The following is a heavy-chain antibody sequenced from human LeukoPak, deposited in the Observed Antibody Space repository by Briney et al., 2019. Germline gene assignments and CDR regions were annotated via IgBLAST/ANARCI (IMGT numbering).Heavy chain of an antibody. D-gene: IGHD3-22*01. V-gene: IGHV7-4-1*02. CDR3: AREGGYYLWYFDY. J-gene: IGHJ4*02. CDR2: INTNNGNP. Sequence: ASVKVSCKASGYTFTSYVMNWVRQAPGQGLEWRGWINTNNGNPTYPQGFTGRFVFSFDASVNTAYLEISSLKPEDTAVYYCAREGGYYLWYFDYWGQGTLVTVSS. CDR1: GYTFTSYV.